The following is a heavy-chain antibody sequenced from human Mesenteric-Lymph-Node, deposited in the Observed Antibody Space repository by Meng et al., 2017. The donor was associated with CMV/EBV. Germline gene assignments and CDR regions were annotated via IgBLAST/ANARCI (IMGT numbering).Heavy chain of an antibody. V-gene: IGHV3-48*03. Sequence: GESLKISCAASGFTFSSYEMNWVRQAPGKGLEWVSSISSSGFTIHYADSVRGRFTISRDNAKNSVFLQMSSLRAEDTAIYYCARGGRPHGLSSAFDYWGQGTLVTVSS. D-gene: IGHD2-2*01. CDR1: GFTFSSYE. CDR3: ARGGRPHGLSSAFDY. CDR2: ISSSGFTI. J-gene: IGHJ4*02.